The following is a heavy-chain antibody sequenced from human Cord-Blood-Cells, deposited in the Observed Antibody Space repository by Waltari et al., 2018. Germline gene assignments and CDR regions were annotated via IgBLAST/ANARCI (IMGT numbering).Heavy chain of an antibody. CDR1: GGTFSSYA. CDR3: ARDPDIVVVPALQDWFDP. D-gene: IGHD2-2*01. CDR2: IIPILGIA. V-gene: IGHV1-69*09. Sequence: QVQLVQSGAEVKKPGSSVKVSCKASGGTFSSYAISWVRQAPGQGLEWMGRIIPILGIANYAQKFQGRVTITADKSTSTAYMELSSLRSEDTAVYYCARDPDIVVVPALQDWFDPWGQGTLVTVSS. J-gene: IGHJ5*02.